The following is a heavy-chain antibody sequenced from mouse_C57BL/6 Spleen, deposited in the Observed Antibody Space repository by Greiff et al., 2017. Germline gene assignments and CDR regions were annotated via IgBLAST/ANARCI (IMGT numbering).Heavy chain of an antibody. V-gene: IGHV1-82*01. J-gene: IGHJ3*01. CDR1: GYAFSSSW. CDR3: ARTHFAY. Sequence: QVQLQQSGPELVKPGASVKISCKASGYAFSSSWMNWVKQRPGKGLEWIGRIYPGDGDTNYNGKFKGKATLTADKSSSTAYMQLSSRTSEDSAVYFCARTHFAYWGQGTLVTVSA. CDR2: IYPGDGDT.